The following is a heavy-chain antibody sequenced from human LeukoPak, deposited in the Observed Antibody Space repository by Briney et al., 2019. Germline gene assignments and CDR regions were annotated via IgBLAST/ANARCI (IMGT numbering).Heavy chain of an antibody. Sequence: GASVKVSCKASGYTFTSYYMYWVRQAPGQGLEWMGIINPSGGSTSYAQKFQGRVTMTRDMSTSTVYMELSSLRSEDTAVYYCARAYSGSYYGIKNFDYWGQGTLVTVSS. CDR1: GYTFTSYY. V-gene: IGHV1-46*01. CDR2: INPSGGST. CDR3: ARAYSGSYYGIKNFDY. J-gene: IGHJ4*02. D-gene: IGHD1-26*01.